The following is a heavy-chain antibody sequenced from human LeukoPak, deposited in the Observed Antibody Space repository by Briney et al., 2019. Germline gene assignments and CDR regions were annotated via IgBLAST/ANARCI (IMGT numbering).Heavy chain of an antibody. CDR1: GGTFSSYA. CDR3: ARERVYSSSPHAFDI. Sequence: ASVKVSCKASGGTFSSYAISWVRQAPGQGLEWMGRIIPILGIANYAQKFQGRVTITADKSTSTAYMELSSLRSEDTAVYYCARERVYSSSPHAFDIWGQGTMVTVSS. D-gene: IGHD6-13*01. V-gene: IGHV1-69*04. CDR2: IIPILGIA. J-gene: IGHJ3*02.